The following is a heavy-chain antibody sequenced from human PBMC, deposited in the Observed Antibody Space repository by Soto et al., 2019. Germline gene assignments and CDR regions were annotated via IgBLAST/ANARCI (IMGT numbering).Heavy chain of an antibody. CDR3: ARVRSRCSGGSCYPNGFDI. D-gene: IGHD2-15*01. Sequence: GGSLRLSCAASGFTVSSNYMSWVRQAPGKGLEWVSVIYSGGSTYYADSVKGRFTISRHNSKNTLYLQMNSLRAEDTAVYYCARVRSRCSGGSCYPNGFDIWGQGTIVTVSS. J-gene: IGHJ3*02. CDR2: IYSGGST. V-gene: IGHV3-53*04. CDR1: GFTVSSNY.